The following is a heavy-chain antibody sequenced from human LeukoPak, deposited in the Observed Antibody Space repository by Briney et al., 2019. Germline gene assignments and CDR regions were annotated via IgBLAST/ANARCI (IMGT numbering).Heavy chain of an antibody. CDR2: INPSGGST. D-gene: IGHD2-2*02. CDR3: ARDWGYCSSTSCYTDYYYYYMDV. V-gene: IGHV1-46*01. J-gene: IGHJ6*03. Sequence: GASVKVSCKASGYTFTSYYMHWVRQAPGQGLEWMGIINPSGGSTSYAQKFQGRVTMTRDTSTSTVYMELSSLRSEDTAVYYCARDWGYCSSTSCYTDYYYYYMDVWGKGTTVTVSS. CDR1: GYTFTSYY.